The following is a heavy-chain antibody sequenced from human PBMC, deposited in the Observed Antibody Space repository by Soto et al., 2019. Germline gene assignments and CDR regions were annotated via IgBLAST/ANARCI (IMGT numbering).Heavy chain of an antibody. CDR3: ARHNYGSGSTYFDY. D-gene: IGHD3-10*01. Sequence: QVQLQESGPGLVKPSETLSLTCTVSGDSIISYYWSWIRQPPGKGLEWIGYIYYSGSTNYNPSLKSRVTISADTSKNQFSLKLNSMTAADTAVYYCARHNYGSGSTYFDYWGQGTLVTVSS. CDR1: GDSIISYY. V-gene: IGHV4-59*08. CDR2: IYYSGST. J-gene: IGHJ4*02.